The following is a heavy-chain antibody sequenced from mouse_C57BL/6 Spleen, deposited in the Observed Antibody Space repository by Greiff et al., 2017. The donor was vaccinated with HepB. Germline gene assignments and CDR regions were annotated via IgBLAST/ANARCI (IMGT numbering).Heavy chain of an antibody. V-gene: IGHV1-74*01. D-gene: IGHD1-1*01. CDR1: GYTFTSYW. Sequence: QVQLKQPGAELVKPGASVKVSCKASGYTFTSYWMHWVKQSPGQGLEWIGRIHPSDSDTNYNQKFKGKATLTVDKSSSTAYMQLSSLTSKDSAVYYCAIAGYYGSSQAWFAYWGQGTLVTVSA. J-gene: IGHJ3*01. CDR3: AIAGYYGSSQAWFAY. CDR2: IHPSDSDT.